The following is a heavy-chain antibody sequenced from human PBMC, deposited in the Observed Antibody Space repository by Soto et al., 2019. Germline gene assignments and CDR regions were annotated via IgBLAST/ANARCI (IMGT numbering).Heavy chain of an antibody. V-gene: IGHV3-23*01. CDR2: ISGSGGST. D-gene: IGHD3-16*02. Sequence: EVQLLESGGGLVQPGGSLKLSCAASGFTFSSYAMSWVRQAPGKGLEWVSAISGSGGSTYYADSVKGRFTISRDKSKNTLYLQMTRLRAEHTAVYYCAGELSVLWFVPWGQGTLVTVSS. J-gene: IGHJ5*02. CDR3: AGELSVLWFVP. CDR1: GFTFSSYA.